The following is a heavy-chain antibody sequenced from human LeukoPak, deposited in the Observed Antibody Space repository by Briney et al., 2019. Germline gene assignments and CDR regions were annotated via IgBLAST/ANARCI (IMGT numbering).Heavy chain of an antibody. D-gene: IGHD3-10*01. CDR2: SKGDGSSK. CDR3: ARDVGGSVDY. CDR1: GFTLSSYW. V-gene: IGHV3-7*01. Sequence: GSLRLSCAASGFTLSSYWMDWVRQAPGKGLEWVANSKGDGSSKYYVDSVKGRFTVSIDNAKNSLYLQMNSLRAEDTAVYYCARDVGGSVDYWGQGTLVTVSS. J-gene: IGHJ4*02.